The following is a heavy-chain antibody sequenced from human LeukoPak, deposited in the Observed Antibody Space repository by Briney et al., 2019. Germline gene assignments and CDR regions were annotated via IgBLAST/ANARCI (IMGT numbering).Heavy chain of an antibody. D-gene: IGHD3-16*02. Sequence: PGGSLRLSCAASGFTFSSYAMSWVRQPPGKGLEWVSAISGSGGSTYYADSVKGRFTISRDNSKNTLYLQMNSLRAEDTAVYYCAKDMRDYVWGSYRYVSYTIDWGQGTLVAVSS. CDR3: AKDMRDYVWGSYRYVSYTID. CDR2: ISGSGGST. V-gene: IGHV3-23*01. J-gene: IGHJ4*02. CDR1: GFTFSSYA.